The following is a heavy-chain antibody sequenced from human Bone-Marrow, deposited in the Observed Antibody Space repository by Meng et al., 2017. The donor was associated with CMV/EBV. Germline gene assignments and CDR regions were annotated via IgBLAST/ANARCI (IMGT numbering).Heavy chain of an antibody. V-gene: IGHV3-9*01. CDR2: ISWNSGSI. CDR1: GFTFDDYA. Sequence: SLKISCAASGFTFDDYAMHWVRQAPGKGLEWVSGISWNSGSIGYADSVKGRFTISRDNAKNSLFLQMNSLRDEDTAVYYCARDVVLSARYDFWNYWGQGTLVTVSS. D-gene: IGHD3-3*01. J-gene: IGHJ4*02. CDR3: ARDVVLSARYDFWNY.